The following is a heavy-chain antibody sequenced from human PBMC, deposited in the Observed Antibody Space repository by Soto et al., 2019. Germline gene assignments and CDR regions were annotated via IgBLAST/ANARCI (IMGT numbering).Heavy chain of an antibody. CDR3: AKDRRVLRSLEWLLGAFDI. V-gene: IGHV3-48*02. D-gene: IGHD3-3*01. CDR1: GFSFSNYG. Sequence: PGGSLRLSCPASGFSFSNYGMNWVRQAPGKGLEWLFYISGSSGIIYFADSVKGRFTISRDNAKNSLYLQMNSLRDEDTAVYYCAKDRRVLRSLEWLLGAFDIWGQGTMVTVSS. CDR2: ISGSSGII. J-gene: IGHJ3*02.